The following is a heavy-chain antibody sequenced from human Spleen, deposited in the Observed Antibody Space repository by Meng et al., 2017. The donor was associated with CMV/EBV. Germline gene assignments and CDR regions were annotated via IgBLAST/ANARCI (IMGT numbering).Heavy chain of an antibody. V-gene: IGHV3-30-3*01. CDR2: ISYDGSNK. J-gene: IGHJ6*02. CDR3: ARGLPMGGYYYYGMDV. Sequence: GGSLRLSCAASGFTVSSNYMSWVRQAPGKGLEWVAVISYDGSNKYYADSVKGRFTISRDNAKNSLYLQMNSLRAEDTALYHCARGLPMGGYYYYGMDVWGQGTTVTVSS. D-gene: IGHD3-10*01. CDR1: GFTVSSNY.